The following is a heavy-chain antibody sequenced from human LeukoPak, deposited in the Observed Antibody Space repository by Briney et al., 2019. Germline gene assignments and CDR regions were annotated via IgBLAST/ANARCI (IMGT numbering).Heavy chain of an antibody. D-gene: IGHD3-3*01. V-gene: IGHV4-39*01. J-gene: IGHJ5*02. Sequence: SETLSLTCTVSGGSISSSSYYWGWIRQPPGKGLEWIGSIYYGGSTYYNPSLKSRVTISVDTSKNQFSLKLSSVTAGDTAVYYCARGNDYDFWSGYCFWFDPWGQGTLVTVSS. CDR2: IYYGGST. CDR3: ARGNDYDFWSGYCFWFDP. CDR1: GGSISSSSYY.